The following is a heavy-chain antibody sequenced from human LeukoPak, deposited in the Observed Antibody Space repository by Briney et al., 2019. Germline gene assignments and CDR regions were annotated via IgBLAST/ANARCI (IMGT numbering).Heavy chain of an antibody. CDR1: GFTFSSYA. D-gene: IGHD6-13*01. Sequence: SGGSLRLSCAASGFTFSSYAMHWVRQAPGKGLEWVAVISYDGSNKYYADSVKGRFTISRDNSKNTLYLQMNSLRAEDTAVYYCARDRYSSSWYSSYYYYGMDVWGQGTTVTVSS. CDR2: ISYDGSNK. V-gene: IGHV3-30-3*01. J-gene: IGHJ6*02. CDR3: ARDRYSSSWYSSYYYYGMDV.